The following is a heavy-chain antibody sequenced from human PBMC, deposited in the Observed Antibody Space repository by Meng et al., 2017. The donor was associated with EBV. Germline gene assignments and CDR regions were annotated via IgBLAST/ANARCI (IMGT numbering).Heavy chain of an antibody. V-gene: IGHV2-5*02. Sequence: HIPWAQSGPPLREPPPALPLPCAFFGFSLTVSGVGVGWIRQTPGKALEWLALIYCDDNKRYNPSLKSRLTITKDTSKNQVVLTMTNMDPVDTATYYCAHRRDEYSSSWYGWFDPWGQGTLVTVSS. CDR2: IYCDDNK. J-gene: IGHJ5*02. CDR3: AHRRDEYSSSWYGWFDP. D-gene: IGHD6-13*01. CDR1: GFSLTVSGVG.